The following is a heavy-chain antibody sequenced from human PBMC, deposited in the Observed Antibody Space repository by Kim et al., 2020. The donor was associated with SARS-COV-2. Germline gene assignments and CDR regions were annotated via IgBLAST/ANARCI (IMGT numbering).Heavy chain of an antibody. Sequence: GGSLRLSCAASGFTFSSYGMHWVRQAPGKGLEWVAVISYDGSNKYYADSVKGRFTISRDNSKNTLYLQMNSLRAEDTAVYYCAKDQVGDTAMVFDYWGQGTLVTVSS. J-gene: IGHJ4*02. CDR2: ISYDGSNK. CDR1: GFTFSSYG. V-gene: IGHV3-30*18. D-gene: IGHD5-18*01. CDR3: AKDQVGDTAMVFDY.